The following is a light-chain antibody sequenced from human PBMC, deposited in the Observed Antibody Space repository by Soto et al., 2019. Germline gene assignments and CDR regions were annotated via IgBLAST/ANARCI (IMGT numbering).Light chain of an antibody. Sequence: QSALTQPRSVSGSPGQSVTISCTGTSREVGGYNYVSWYQQHPGKVPKLMIYDVNKRPSGVPDRFSGSKSGNTASLTISGLQAEDEADYYCCSYAGSYTGVFGGGTKLTVL. V-gene: IGLV2-11*01. J-gene: IGLJ2*01. CDR3: CSYAGSYTGV. CDR1: SREVGGYNY. CDR2: DVN.